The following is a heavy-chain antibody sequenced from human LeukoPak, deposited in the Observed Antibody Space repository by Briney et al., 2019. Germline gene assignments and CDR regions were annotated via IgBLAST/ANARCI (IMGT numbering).Heavy chain of an antibody. CDR2: LYTSGST. J-gene: IGHJ3*02. D-gene: IGHD2-21*02. CDR1: GGSISSYY. V-gene: IGHV4-4*07. CDR3: TRDNGGDWYAFDI. Sequence: PSETLSLTCTVSGGSISSYYWSWIGQPAGKGLEWIGRLYTSGSTNYNPSLKSRVTMSVDTSKNQFSLKLSSVTAADTALYYCTRDNGGDWYAFDIWGQGTVVTVSS.